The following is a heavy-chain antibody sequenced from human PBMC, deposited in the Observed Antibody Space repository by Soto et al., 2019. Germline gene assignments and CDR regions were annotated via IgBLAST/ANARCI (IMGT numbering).Heavy chain of an antibody. CDR3: ARVRVVFGATIDS. Sequence: QVQLVQSGSEVKKPGASVKVSGKASGYTFSSNSIPWVRQPPGQGLEWMGGITPFNGDTSYAQKFQGRVTMTTDTSTSRVFMELRSLRFDDTAVYYCARVRVVFGATIDSWGQGALVTVSS. CDR1: GYTFSSNS. D-gene: IGHD1-26*01. J-gene: IGHJ4*02. CDR2: ITPFNGDT. V-gene: IGHV1-18*04.